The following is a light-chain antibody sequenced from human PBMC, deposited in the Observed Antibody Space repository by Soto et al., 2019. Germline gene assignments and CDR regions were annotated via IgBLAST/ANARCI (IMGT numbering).Light chain of an antibody. CDR3: QHYNSYSEA. CDR1: HIISSW. V-gene: IGKV1-5*03. J-gene: IGKJ1*01. CDR2: KAS. Sequence: DSQLTQSPSTLCGSVGDTVTLTCRASHIISSWFAWHQKKPEKAPNLLNDKASTLKSGVPSRFSGSGSGTEFTLTISSLQHDDFATYYRQHYNSYSEAFGQGTKV.